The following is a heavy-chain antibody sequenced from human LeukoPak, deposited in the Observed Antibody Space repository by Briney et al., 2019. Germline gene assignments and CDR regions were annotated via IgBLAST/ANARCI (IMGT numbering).Heavy chain of an antibody. J-gene: IGHJ5*02. CDR3: ARRVGDYYGSGSFPRFDP. Sequence: SETLSLTCTVSGGSISSYYWSWIRRPAGKGLEWIGRVYTSGSTNYNPSLKSRVTMSVDTSKNQFSLKLGSVTAADTAVYYCARRVGDYYGSGSFPRFDPWGQGTLVTVSS. CDR2: VYTSGST. CDR1: GGSISSYY. D-gene: IGHD3-10*01. V-gene: IGHV4-4*07.